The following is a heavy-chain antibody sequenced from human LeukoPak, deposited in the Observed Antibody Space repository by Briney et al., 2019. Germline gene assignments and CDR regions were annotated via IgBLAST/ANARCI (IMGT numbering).Heavy chain of an antibody. Sequence: YXXNXVRQAPGXGLXWVSYISSSSSTIXYADSVKGRFTISGXNAKXSLYMQMNSLRDEDTAVYYCXXXXXXYXXXXFDYWGXGXLVTVSS. J-gene: IGHJ4*02. CDR1: YX. CDR3: XXXXXXYXXXXFDY. CDR2: ISSSSSTI. V-gene: IGHV3-48*02.